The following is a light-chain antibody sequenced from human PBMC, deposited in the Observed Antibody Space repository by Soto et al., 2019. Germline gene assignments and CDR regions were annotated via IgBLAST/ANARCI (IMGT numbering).Light chain of an antibody. CDR1: QSVSSNY. CDR3: QQYGSSPPWT. CDR2: GAS. Sequence: EIVLTQSPGTLSLSPGERATLSCRASQSVSSNYLAWYQQKPGQAPRLLIYGASTRATGIPATFSGSGSGTEFTLTITSLQSEDFAVYYCQQYGSSPPWTFGQGTKVDIK. J-gene: IGKJ1*01. V-gene: IGKV3-20*01.